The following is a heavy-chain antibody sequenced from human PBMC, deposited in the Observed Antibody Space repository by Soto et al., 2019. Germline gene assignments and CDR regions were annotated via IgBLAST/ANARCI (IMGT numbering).Heavy chain of an antibody. V-gene: IGHV4-59*01. CDR3: ARFRGYSSSTEGVNWFDP. CDR2: IYYSGST. D-gene: IGHD6-13*01. Sequence: SETLSLTCTVSGGSISSYYWSWIRQPPGKGLEWIGYIYYSGSTNYNPSLKSRVTISVDTSKNQFSLKLGSVTAADTAVYYCARFRGYSSSTEGVNWFDPWGQGTLVTVSS. CDR1: GGSISSYY. J-gene: IGHJ5*02.